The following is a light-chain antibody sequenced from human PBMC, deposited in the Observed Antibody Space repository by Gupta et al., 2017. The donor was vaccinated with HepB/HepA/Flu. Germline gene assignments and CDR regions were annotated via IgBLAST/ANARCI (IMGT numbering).Light chain of an antibody. CDR1: QDINKY. J-gene: IGKJ4*01. V-gene: IGKV1-33*01. CDR3: QQDDNLIT. CDR2: DAS. Sequence: DIQMTQSPSSLSASVGDRVTITCQANQDINKYLNWYQQKPGKAPKLLIYDASNLETGVPSRFSGSGSGTDFTFTSSSRQTEDFANYCGQQDDNLITFGGGTKVEIK.